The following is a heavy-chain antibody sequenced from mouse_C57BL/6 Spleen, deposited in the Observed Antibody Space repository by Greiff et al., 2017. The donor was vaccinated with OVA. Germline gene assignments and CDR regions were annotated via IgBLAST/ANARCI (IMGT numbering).Heavy chain of an antibody. CDR2: ISSGGSYT. Sequence: EVQRVESGGDLVKPGGSLKLSCAASGFTFSSYGMSWVRQTPDKRLEWVATISSGGSYTYYTDSVKGRFTISRDNAKNTLYLQMRSLKSEDSAMYYCARHFEYDWDYWGQGTTLTVSS. CDR1: GFTFSSYG. CDR3: ARHFEYDWDY. V-gene: IGHV5-6*01. D-gene: IGHD2-14*01. J-gene: IGHJ2*01.